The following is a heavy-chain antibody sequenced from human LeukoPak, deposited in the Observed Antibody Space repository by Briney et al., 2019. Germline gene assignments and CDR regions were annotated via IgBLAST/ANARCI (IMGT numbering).Heavy chain of an antibody. CDR1: GGSISSGSYY. Sequence: PSETLSLTCTVSGGSISSGSYYWSWIRQPAGKGLEWIGRIYTSGSTNYNPSLKSRVTISVDKSKNQFSLKLSSVTAADTAVYYCARVSDYVWGSYYNYWGQGTLVTVSS. CDR2: IYTSGST. D-gene: IGHD3-16*01. V-gene: IGHV4-61*02. CDR3: ARVSDYVWGSYYNY. J-gene: IGHJ4*02.